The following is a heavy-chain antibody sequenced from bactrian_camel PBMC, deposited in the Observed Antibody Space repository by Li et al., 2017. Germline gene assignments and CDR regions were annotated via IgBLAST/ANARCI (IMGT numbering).Heavy chain of an antibody. J-gene: IGHJ4*01. D-gene: IGHD7*01. V-gene: IGHV3-2*01. CDR3: ASELEPAVWNWYRRQFTY. CDR2: TSGDARST. CDR1: GFSFSASH. Sequence: HVQLVESGGGLVQPGGSLRLSCAASGFSFSASHMSWVRQDPGKGLEWVTSTSGDARSTAYLDSVKGRFTISRDNAKATVYLQMNNLKSEDTALYYCASELEPAVWNWYRRQFTYWGQGTQVTVS.